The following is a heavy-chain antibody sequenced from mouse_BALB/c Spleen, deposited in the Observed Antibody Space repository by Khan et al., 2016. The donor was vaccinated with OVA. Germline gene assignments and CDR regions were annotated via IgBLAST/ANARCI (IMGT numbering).Heavy chain of an antibody. CDR3: ERRSLRWDLDY. CDR2: IIPSIAYT. CDR1: GYTFVNYW. V-gene: IGHV1-7*01. D-gene: IGHD1-1*01. Sequence: QVQLQQSGAELAKPGASVKMSCKASGYTFVNYWILWVRQRPGQGLEWIGCIIPSIAYTENNQNFKDKATLTADKSSSTAYMHLHSLTSEDSAVYDGERRSLRWDLDYWGQGTTLTVAS. J-gene: IGHJ2*01.